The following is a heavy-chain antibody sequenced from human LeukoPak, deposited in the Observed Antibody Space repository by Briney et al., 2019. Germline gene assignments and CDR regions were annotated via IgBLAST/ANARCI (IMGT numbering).Heavy chain of an antibody. J-gene: IGHJ4*02. V-gene: IGHV3-30-3*01. CDR2: ISYDGSNK. CDR3: ARDVNYDSSGLVDY. Sequence: PGGSLRLSCAASGFTFSSYAMHWVRQAPGKGLEWVAVISYDGSNKYYADSVKGRFTISRDNAKNSLYLQMNSLRAEDTAFYHCARDVNYDSSGLVDYWGQGTLVTVSS. CDR1: GFTFSSYA. D-gene: IGHD3-22*01.